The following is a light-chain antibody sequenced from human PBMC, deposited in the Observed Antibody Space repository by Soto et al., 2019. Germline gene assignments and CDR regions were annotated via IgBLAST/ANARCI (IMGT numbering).Light chain of an antibody. V-gene: IGLV1-40*01. CDR3: PSYDRDMSTCRHV. CDR1: SSNIGAGRD. CDR2: GDS. J-gene: IGLJ1*01. Sequence: QSVLTQPPSVSGAPGQRVTISCTGSSSNIGAGRDVHWYQQLPGKAPKLLIYGDSNRPSGVPDRFSGSKSGASASLAITGLPADDEADYHCPSYDRDMSTCRHVFGTGTNLTVL.